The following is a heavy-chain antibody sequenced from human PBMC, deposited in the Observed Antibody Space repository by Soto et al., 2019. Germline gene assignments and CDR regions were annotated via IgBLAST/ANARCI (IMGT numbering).Heavy chain of an antibody. CDR2: INHSGST. CDR3: ARRKYMITFGGVIVAIYDAFDI. D-gene: IGHD3-16*02. CDR1: GGSFSGYY. J-gene: IGHJ3*02. V-gene: IGHV4-34*01. Sequence: PSETLSLTCAVYGGSFSGYYWSWIRQPPGKGLEWIGEINHSGSTNYNPSLKSRVTISVDTSKNQFSLKLSSVTAADTAVYYCARRKYMITFGGVIVAIYDAFDIWGQGTMVTVSS.